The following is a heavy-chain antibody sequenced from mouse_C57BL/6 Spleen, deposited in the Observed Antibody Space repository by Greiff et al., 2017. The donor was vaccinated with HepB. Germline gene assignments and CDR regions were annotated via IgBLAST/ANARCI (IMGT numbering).Heavy chain of an antibody. D-gene: IGHD2-3*01. CDR2: IHPSDSDT. Sequence: QVQLQQPGAELVKPGASVKVSCKASGYTFTSYWMHWVKQRPGQGLEWIGRIHPSDSDTNYNQKFKGKATLTVDKSSSTAYMQLSSLPSEDSAVYYCARGWLLQTPVAYWGQGTLVTVSA. J-gene: IGHJ3*01. CDR1: GYTFTSYW. CDR3: ARGWLLQTPVAY. V-gene: IGHV1-74*01.